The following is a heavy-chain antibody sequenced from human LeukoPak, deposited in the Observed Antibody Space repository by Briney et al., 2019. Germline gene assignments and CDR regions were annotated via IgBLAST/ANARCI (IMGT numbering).Heavy chain of an antibody. CDR1: GDSINDHY. V-gene: IGHV4-4*09. D-gene: IGHD2-15*01. CDR2: IYSSVST. CDR3: ARQRCSGNTCYRVDQLYYMDV. Sequence: SQTLSLTGTVSGDSINDHYGSWIRQPPGEGLEWIGYIYSSVSTNSNLSLKSRVTISIATSKSQYSLKLTSVTAADTGVYYCARQRCSGNTCYRVDQLYYMDVWGKGTTVTVSS. J-gene: IGHJ6*03.